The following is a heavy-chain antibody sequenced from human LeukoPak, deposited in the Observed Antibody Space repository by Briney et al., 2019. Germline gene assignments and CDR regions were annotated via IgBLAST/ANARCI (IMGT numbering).Heavy chain of an antibody. V-gene: IGHV1-18*01. Sequence: GASVKVSCKASGYTFTSYGISWVRQAPGQGLEWMGWISAYNGNTNYAQKLQGRVTMTTDTSTSTAYMELRSLRSDDTAVCYCARERRYDFWSGYFYFDYWGQGTLVTVSS. CDR3: ARERRYDFWSGYFYFDY. CDR1: GYTFTSYG. D-gene: IGHD3-3*01. CDR2: ISAYNGNT. J-gene: IGHJ4*02.